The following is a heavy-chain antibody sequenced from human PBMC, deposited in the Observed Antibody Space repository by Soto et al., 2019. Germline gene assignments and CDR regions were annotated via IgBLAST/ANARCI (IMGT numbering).Heavy chain of an antibody. Sequence: EVQLLESGGGLVQPGGSLRLSCAASGFTFSTYALGWFGQAPGRGLGWVSAFSGSGSNTYYADSVKGRFTISRDDSKSTLYLQMNSLRAEDTAVYYCARDPSHSYYTLFYYFDYWGQGTLVTVSS. D-gene: IGHD1-26*01. V-gene: IGHV3-23*01. CDR3: ARDPSHSYYTLFYYFDY. CDR1: GFTFSTYA. J-gene: IGHJ4*02. CDR2: FSGSGSNT.